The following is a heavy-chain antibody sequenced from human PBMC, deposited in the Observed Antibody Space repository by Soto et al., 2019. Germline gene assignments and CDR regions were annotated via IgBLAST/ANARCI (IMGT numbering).Heavy chain of an antibody. CDR3: STFDAAAAVPVFNV. CDR1: GFTFENYA. V-gene: IGHV3-9*01. Sequence: EVQLVESGGGSVPPGRSLRLSCAASGFTFENYAMHWVRQAPGKGLEWVSGINWNSAHIGYADSVKGRFTISRDNTRNSVYLQMNSLSVEDTALYYCSTFDAAAAVPVFNVWGQGTVVIVSS. CDR2: INWNSAHI. D-gene: IGHD6-13*01. J-gene: IGHJ3*01.